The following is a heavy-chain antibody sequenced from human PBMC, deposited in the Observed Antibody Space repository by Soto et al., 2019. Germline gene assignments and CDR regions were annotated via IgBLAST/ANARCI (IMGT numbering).Heavy chain of an antibody. D-gene: IGHD3-9*01. CDR1: GFTFSSYA. Sequence: GGSLRLSCAASGFTFSSYAMSWVRQAPGKGLEWVSAISGSGGSTYYADSVKGRFTISRDNSKNTLYLQMNSLRAEDTAVYYCATRWRVRYFDWPSSFFDYWGQGTLVTVSS. CDR3: ATRWRVRYFDWPSSFFDY. V-gene: IGHV3-23*01. J-gene: IGHJ4*02. CDR2: ISGSGGST.